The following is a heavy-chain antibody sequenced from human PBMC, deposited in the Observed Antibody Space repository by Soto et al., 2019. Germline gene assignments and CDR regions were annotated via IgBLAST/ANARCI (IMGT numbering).Heavy chain of an antibody. Sequence: GGSLRLSCAASGFTFSSYGMHWVRQAPGKGLEWVAVIWYDGSNKYYADSVKGRFTISRDNSKNTLYLQMNSLRSEDTAVYYCARDSVVEITAMARYGMDVWGQGTTVTVSS. V-gene: IGHV3-33*01. D-gene: IGHD5-18*01. J-gene: IGHJ6*02. CDR1: GFTFSSYG. CDR2: IWYDGSNK. CDR3: ARDSVVEITAMARYGMDV.